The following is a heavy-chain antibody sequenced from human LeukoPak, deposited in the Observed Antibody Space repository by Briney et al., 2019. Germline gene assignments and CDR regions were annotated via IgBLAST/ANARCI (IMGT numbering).Heavy chain of an antibody. Sequence: PGGSLRLSCAASGFTFSSYSMNWVRQAPGKGLEWVSSISSSSSYIYYGDSVKGRFTISRDNAKNSLYLQMNSLRDEDTAVYFCASTSMVRGVILNLFDYWGQGTLVTVSS. CDR2: ISSSSSYI. J-gene: IGHJ4*02. CDR3: ASTSMVRGVILNLFDY. CDR1: GFTFSSYS. V-gene: IGHV3-21*01. D-gene: IGHD3-10*01.